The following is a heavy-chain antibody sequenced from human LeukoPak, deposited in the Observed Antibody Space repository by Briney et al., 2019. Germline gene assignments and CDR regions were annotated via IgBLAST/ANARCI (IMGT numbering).Heavy chain of an antibody. Sequence: GRSLRLSCAASGFTFSSYGMHWVRQAPGKGLEWVANIKQDGSEKYYVDSVKGRFTISRDNAKNSLYLQMNSLRAEDTAVYYCARVDSGYDSVDYWGQGTLVTVSS. CDR2: IKQDGSEK. CDR3: ARVDSGYDSVDY. J-gene: IGHJ4*02. V-gene: IGHV3-7*03. D-gene: IGHD5-12*01. CDR1: GFTFSSYG.